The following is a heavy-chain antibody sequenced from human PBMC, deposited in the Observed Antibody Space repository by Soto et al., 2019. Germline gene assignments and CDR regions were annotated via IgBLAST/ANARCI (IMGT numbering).Heavy chain of an antibody. V-gene: IGHV3-23*01. D-gene: IGHD1-20*01. CDR3: ARYNGNGDDDY. CDR1: GFTFSSFP. Sequence: EVRLLESGGGLAQPGGSLRLTCVASGFTFSSFPMTWVRQFSGKRLEWVATVRPGGDVTDYADSVKGRFTISRDDSKSTVALQMNSLTGDDTAIYYCARYNGNGDDDYWGQGTLVTVSS. CDR2: VRPGGDVT. J-gene: IGHJ4*02.